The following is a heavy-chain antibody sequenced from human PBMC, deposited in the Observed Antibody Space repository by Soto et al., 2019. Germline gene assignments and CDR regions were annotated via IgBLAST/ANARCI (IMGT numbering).Heavy chain of an antibody. CDR2: IDPSSGGT. D-gene: IGHD3-10*01. Sequence: XSVKVSCKASGYIFTGYFLHWVRQAPGEGPEWMGWIDPSSGGTTYAQKFQGRITMSRDTSISTAYMELSRLGSDDAAMYYCATERGGSGTYCIDYWGQGALVTVSS. CDR1: GYIFTGYF. J-gene: IGHJ4*02. V-gene: IGHV1-2*02. CDR3: ATERGGSGTYCIDY.